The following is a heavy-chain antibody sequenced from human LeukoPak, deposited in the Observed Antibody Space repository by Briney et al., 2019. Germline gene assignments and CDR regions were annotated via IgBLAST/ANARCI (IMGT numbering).Heavy chain of an antibody. CDR3: AKLPGGQLLSAFDY. CDR2: ISYDGSNK. CDR1: GFTFSSYG. V-gene: IGHV3-30*18. J-gene: IGHJ4*02. D-gene: IGHD2-2*01. Sequence: GGSLRLSCAASGFTFSSYGMHWVRQAPGKGLEWVAVISYDGSNKYYADSVKARFTISRDNSKNTLYLQMNSLRAEDTAVYYCAKLPGGQLLSAFDYWGQGTLVTVSS.